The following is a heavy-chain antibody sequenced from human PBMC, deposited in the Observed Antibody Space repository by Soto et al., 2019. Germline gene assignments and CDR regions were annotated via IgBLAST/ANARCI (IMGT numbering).Heavy chain of an antibody. CDR3: ARCSLVVVPAPGFDP. V-gene: IGHV4-31*03. CDR1: GGSISSGGYY. D-gene: IGHD2-2*01. CDR2: IYYSGTT. J-gene: IGHJ5*02. Sequence: TLSLTCTVSGGSISSGGYYWSWIRQHPGKGLEWIGYIYYSGTTYYNPSLKSRVTISVDTSKNQFSLKLSSVSAADTALYYCARCSLVVVPAPGFDPWGRGTLVTVS.